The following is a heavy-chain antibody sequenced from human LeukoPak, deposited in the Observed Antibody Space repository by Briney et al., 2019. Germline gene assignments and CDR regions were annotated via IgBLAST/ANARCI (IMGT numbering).Heavy chain of an antibody. CDR1: GSTFSRYE. J-gene: IGHJ4*02. D-gene: IGHD3-3*01. CDR3: ARSLFPFFDY. Sequence: GGSLRLSCAASGSTFSRYEMNWVRQAPGKGLEWVSYISSSGSSIYYADSVKGRFTSSRDNAKNLLFLQMNSLRAEDTAIYHCARSLFPFFDYWGQGSLVTVSS. V-gene: IGHV3-48*03. CDR2: ISSSGSSI.